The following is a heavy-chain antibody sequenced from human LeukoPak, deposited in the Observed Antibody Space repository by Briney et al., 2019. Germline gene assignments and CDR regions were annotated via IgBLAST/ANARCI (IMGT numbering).Heavy chain of an antibody. CDR3: ARDEYSSSRSTH. CDR2: ISWNSGSI. D-gene: IGHD6-13*01. CDR1: GFTFDDYA. J-gene: IGHJ4*02. Sequence: GGSLRLSCAASGFTFDDYAMHWVRHAPGKGLEWVSGISWNSGSIGYADSVKGRFTISRDNAKNSLYLQMNSLRAEDTAVYYCARDEYSSSRSTHWGQGTLVTVSS. V-gene: IGHV3-9*01.